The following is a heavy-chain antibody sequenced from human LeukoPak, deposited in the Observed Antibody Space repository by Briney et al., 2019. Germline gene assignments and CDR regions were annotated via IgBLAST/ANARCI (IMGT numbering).Heavy chain of an antibody. D-gene: IGHD3-22*01. Sequence: GSVKVSCKASGYTFTSYDINWMRQATGQGLEWMGWMNPNSGNTGYAQKFQDRVTMTRNTSINTAYMELSSLRSEDMAMYYCARGFRDSSGRKPDYWGQGTLVTVSS. V-gene: IGHV1-8*01. CDR3: ARGFRDSSGRKPDY. J-gene: IGHJ4*02. CDR2: MNPNSGNT. CDR1: GYTFTSYD.